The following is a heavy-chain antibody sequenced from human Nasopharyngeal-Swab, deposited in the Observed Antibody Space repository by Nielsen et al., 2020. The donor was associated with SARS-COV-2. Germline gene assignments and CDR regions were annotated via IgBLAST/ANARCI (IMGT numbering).Heavy chain of an antibody. D-gene: IGHD3/OR15-3a*01. CDR2: ISSSSSYI. CDR1: GFTLSSYR. V-gene: IGHV3-21*01. Sequence: GGSMRLSCAASGFTLSSYRMNWVRQAQGKGLEWVSSISSSSSYIYYADSVKGRFTISRDNAKNSLYLQMNSLRAEDTAVYYCARDLEDCYWGQGTLVTVSS. J-gene: IGHJ4*02. CDR3: ARDLEDCY.